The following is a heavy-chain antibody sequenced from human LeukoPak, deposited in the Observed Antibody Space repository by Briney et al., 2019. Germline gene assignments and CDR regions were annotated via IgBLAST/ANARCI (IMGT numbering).Heavy chain of an antibody. V-gene: IGHV3-7*01. CDR1: GFTFDDYG. CDR3: ARDLLVGGSGYHY. J-gene: IGHJ4*02. CDR2: IKQDGSEK. D-gene: IGHD3-22*01. Sequence: GGSLRLSCAASGFTFDDYGMSWVRQAPGKGLEWVANIKQDGSEKYYVDSVKGRFTISRDNAKNSLYLQMNSLRAEDTAVYYCARDLLVGGSGYHYWGQGTLVTVSS.